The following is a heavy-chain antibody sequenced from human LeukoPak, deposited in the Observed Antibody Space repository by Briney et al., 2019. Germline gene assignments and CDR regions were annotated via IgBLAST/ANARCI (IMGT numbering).Heavy chain of an antibody. CDR3: ASVDPLSEWLSSKYGMDV. J-gene: IGHJ6*02. V-gene: IGHV1-69*04. CDR1: GGTFSSCA. Sequence: ASVKVSCKASGGTFSSCAISWVRQPPAQGLEWMGRIIPILGIANYAQKFQGRVTITADNSTSRAYMELSSLRSEDTAVYYCASVDPLSEWLSSKYGMDVWGQGTTVTVSS. D-gene: IGHD5-12*01. CDR2: IIPILGIA.